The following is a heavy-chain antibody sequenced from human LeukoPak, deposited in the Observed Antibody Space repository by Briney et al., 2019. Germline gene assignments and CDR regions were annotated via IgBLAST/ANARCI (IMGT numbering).Heavy chain of an antibody. CDR1: GYSFTSYW. V-gene: IGHV5-51*01. J-gene: IGHJ4*02. CDR2: IYPGDSDT. D-gene: IGHD1-26*01. CDR3: ASSRGLGGATDGFDY. Sequence: GESLKISCKGSGYSFTSYWIGWVRQMPGKGLEWMGIIYPGDSDTRYSPSFQGQVTISADKSIRTAYLQWSSLKASDTAMYYCASSRGLGGATDGFDYWGQGTLVTVSS.